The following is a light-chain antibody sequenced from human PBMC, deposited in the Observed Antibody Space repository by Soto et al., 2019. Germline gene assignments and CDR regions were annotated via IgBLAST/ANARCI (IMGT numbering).Light chain of an antibody. CDR2: EVR. V-gene: IGLV2-14*01. Sequence: QSVLTQPPSASGSPGQSVIISCAGSSSDIGAYNYVSWYQQHPGKAPKLMIYEVRNRPSGVSDRFSGSRSGNTASLTISGLQAEDESDYYCSSYTSSSTWVFGGGTKLTVL. J-gene: IGLJ3*02. CDR1: SSDIGAYNY. CDR3: SSYTSSSTWV.